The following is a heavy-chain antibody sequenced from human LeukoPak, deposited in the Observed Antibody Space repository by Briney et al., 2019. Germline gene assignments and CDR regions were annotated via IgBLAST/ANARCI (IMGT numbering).Heavy chain of an antibody. CDR2: ISWNSGNI. Sequence: GGSLRLSCAASGFTFDDYAMDWVRQAPGKGLEWVSGISWNSGNIGYADSVKGRFSISRDNSKNSLYLQMNSLRVEDTAMYYCARAVTYFYGSVTYDWFDPWGQGTLVTVSS. CDR3: ARAVTYFYGSVTYDWFDP. V-gene: IGHV3-9*01. J-gene: IGHJ5*02. D-gene: IGHD3-10*01. CDR1: GFTFDDYA.